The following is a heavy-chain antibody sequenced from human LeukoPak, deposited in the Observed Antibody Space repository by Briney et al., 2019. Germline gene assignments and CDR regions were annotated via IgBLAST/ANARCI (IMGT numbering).Heavy chain of an antibody. Sequence: ASVKVSCKASGGTFSSYAISWVRQAPGQGLEWMGWINPNSGGTNYAQKFQGRVTMTRDTSISTAYMELSRLRSDDTAVYYCARGTNYYDSSGLFPGDYWGQGTLVTVSS. V-gene: IGHV1-2*02. CDR2: INPNSGGT. J-gene: IGHJ4*02. D-gene: IGHD3-22*01. CDR1: GGTFSSYA. CDR3: ARGTNYYDSSGLFPGDY.